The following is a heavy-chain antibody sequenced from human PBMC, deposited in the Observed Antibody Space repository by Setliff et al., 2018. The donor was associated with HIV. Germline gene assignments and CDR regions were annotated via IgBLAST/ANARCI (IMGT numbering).Heavy chain of an antibody. CDR2: VYSSGST. CDR3: ARGRKQVGDWFDP. V-gene: IGHV4-4*07. D-gene: IGHD1-26*01. CDR1: NGSINLYY. Sequence: SETLSLTCIVSNGSINLYYWNWVRQSVGKGLEWIGRVYSSGSTNYNPSLENRVTISVDAPNNQFSLKLSSVSVADTAIYYCARGRKQVGDWFDPWGQGTLVTVSS. J-gene: IGHJ5*02.